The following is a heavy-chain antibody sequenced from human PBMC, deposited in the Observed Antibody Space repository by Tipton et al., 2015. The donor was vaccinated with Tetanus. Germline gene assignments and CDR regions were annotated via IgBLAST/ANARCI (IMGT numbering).Heavy chain of an antibody. V-gene: IGHV4-59*01. Sequence: TLSLTCTVSGGSISSYYWSWIRQPPEKGLEWIGYILHSWSTNYNPSLNSRISISVDTARNQFSLKLTSVSAADTALYYCARGPAFCGDGCPSRGGVFDVWSPGTPITVSS. D-gene: IGHD2-21*02. J-gene: IGHJ3*01. CDR1: GGSISSYY. CDR2: ILHSWST. CDR3: ARGPAFCGDGCPSRGGVFDV.